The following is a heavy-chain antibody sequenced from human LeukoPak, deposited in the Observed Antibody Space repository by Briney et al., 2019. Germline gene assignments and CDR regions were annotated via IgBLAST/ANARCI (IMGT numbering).Heavy chain of an antibody. CDR1: GGSISSGSYY. J-gene: IGHJ3*02. CDR2: IYTSGST. CDR3: ARYRPTNIVVVAADDAFDI. D-gene: IGHD2-15*01. Sequence: PSETLSLTCTVSGGSISSGSYYWSWIRQPVGKGLEWIGRIYTSGSTNYNPSLKSRVTISVDTSKNQFSLKLSSVTAADTAVYYCARYRPTNIVVVAADDAFDIWGQGTMVTVSS. V-gene: IGHV4-61*02.